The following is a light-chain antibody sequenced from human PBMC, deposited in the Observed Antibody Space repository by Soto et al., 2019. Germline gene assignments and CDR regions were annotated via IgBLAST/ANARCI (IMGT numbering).Light chain of an antibody. Sequence: QSVLTQPPSASGSPGQSVTISCTGTSSDFGSYKFVSWYQHHPGTVPKVIIYETSKRPSGVSDRFSGSKSGNTASLTISGLQAEDEADYYCFSFTSTNTHVFGSGTKVTVL. J-gene: IGLJ1*01. V-gene: IGLV2-23*01. CDR3: FSFTSTNTHV. CDR2: ETS. CDR1: SSDFGSYKF.